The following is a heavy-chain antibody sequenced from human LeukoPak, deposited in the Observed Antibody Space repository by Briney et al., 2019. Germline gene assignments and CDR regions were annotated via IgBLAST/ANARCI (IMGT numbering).Heavy chain of an antibody. D-gene: IGHD3-16*01. J-gene: IGHJ4*02. CDR2: ISAYNGNT. V-gene: IGHV1-18*01. CDR1: GYTFTSYD. Sequence: ASVKVSCKASGYTFTSYDINWVRQATGQGLEWMGWISAYNGNTNYAQKLQGRVTMTTDTSTSTAYMELRSLRSDDTAVYYCARAGPPVWRERDLFDYWGQGTLVTVSS. CDR3: ARAGPPVWRERDLFDY.